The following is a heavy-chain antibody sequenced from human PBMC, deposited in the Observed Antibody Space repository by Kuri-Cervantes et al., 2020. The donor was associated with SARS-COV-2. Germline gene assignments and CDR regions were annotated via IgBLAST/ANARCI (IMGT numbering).Heavy chain of an antibody. CDR2: INPNSGGT. Sequence: ASVKVSCKASGYTFTGYYMHWVRQAPGQGLEWMGWINPNSGGTNYAQKFQGRVTMTRDTSISTAYMELSRLRSDDTAVYYCARPERDYYGYDGFDIWGQGTMVTVSS. CDR3: ARPERDYYGYDGFDI. CDR1: GYTFTGYY. V-gene: IGHV1-2*02. D-gene: IGHD3-10*01. J-gene: IGHJ3*02.